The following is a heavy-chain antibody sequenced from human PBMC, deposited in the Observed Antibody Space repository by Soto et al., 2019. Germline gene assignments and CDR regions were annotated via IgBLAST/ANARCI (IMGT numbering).Heavy chain of an antibody. CDR1: GGAISRGGYS. CDR3: PSGPDY. CDR2: MYHSGST. V-gene: IGHV4-30-2*01. Sequence: SETLSLTCAGSGGAISRGGYSWCWIRQPPGKGLEWIGYMYHSGSTSYNPSLKSRVTISIDRSKNQFSLKLSSGNAAGQAVYYCPSGPDYWGQGILVTVSS. J-gene: IGHJ4*02.